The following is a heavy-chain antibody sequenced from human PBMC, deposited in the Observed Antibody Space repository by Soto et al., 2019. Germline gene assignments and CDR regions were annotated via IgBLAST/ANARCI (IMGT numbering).Heavy chain of an antibody. Sequence: GASVKVSCKASGYTFTGYYMHWVRQAPGQGLEWMGWINPNSGGTNYAQKFQGWVTMTRDTSISTAYMELSRLRSDDTAVYYCARGRRLVVVPAAMRGMDVWGQGTTVTVSS. J-gene: IGHJ6*02. CDR3: ARGRRLVVVPAAMRGMDV. V-gene: IGHV1-2*04. CDR1: GYTFTGYY. D-gene: IGHD2-2*01. CDR2: INPNSGGT.